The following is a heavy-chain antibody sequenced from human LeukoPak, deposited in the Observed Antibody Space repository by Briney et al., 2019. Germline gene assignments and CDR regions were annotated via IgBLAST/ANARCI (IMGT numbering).Heavy chain of an antibody. V-gene: IGHV3-23*01. D-gene: IGHD4-17*01. CDR2: ISGGGGNT. Sequence: HPGGSLTLSCAASGFTFSKYAMRWVRQAPGEGLECVSIISGGGGNTCYEDSVKGRFTISRDNSKNTLYLQMNSLRADDTAVYYCAKDRGPTTVTTVDYWGQGTLVTVSS. CDR3: AKDRGPTTVTTVDY. J-gene: IGHJ4*02. CDR1: GFTFSKYA.